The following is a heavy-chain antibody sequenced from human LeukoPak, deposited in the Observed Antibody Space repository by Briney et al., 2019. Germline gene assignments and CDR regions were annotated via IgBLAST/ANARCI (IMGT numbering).Heavy chain of an antibody. CDR1: GYTFTSYG. V-gene: IGHV1-18*01. Sequence: ASVKVSCKASGYTFTSYGISWVRQAPGQGLEWMGWISAYNGNTNYAQKLQGRVTMTTDTSTSTAYMELRSLRSDDTAVYYCARDQYGGSLHYYYYGMDVWAKGPRSPSPQ. D-gene: IGHD4-23*01. J-gene: IGHJ6*04. CDR3: ARDQYGGSLHYYYYGMDV. CDR2: ISAYNGNT.